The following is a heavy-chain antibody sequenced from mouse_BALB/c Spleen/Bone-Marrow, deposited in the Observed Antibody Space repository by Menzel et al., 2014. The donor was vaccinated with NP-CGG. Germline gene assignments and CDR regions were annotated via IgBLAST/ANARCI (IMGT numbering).Heavy chain of an antibody. D-gene: IGHD1-2*01. V-gene: IGHV4-1*02. CDR3: ARLHYYGYGDY. Sequence: EVKLMESGGGLVQPGGSLKPSCAASGFDFSRYWMSWVRQAPGKGLEWIGEINPDSSTINYTPSLKDEFIISRDNAKNTLYLQMSKVRSEDTALYYCARLHYYGYGDYWGQGTTLTVSS. CDR1: GFDFSRYW. CDR2: INPDSSTI. J-gene: IGHJ2*01.